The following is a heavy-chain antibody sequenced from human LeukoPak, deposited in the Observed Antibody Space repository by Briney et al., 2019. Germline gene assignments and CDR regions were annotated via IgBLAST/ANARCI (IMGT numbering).Heavy chain of an antibody. CDR3: AKDLDSTGYYSYRY. D-gene: IGHD3-22*01. J-gene: IGHJ4*02. CDR2: ISSSGRT. CDR1: GFTFDDYA. V-gene: IGHV3-23*01. Sequence: GGSLRLSCVASGFTFDDYAMNWVRQAPGKGLEWVSLISSSGRTHYARSVEGRFTISTDNSKNTLYLQMNSLRAEDTAVYHCAKDLDSTGYYSYRYWGQGTPVTASS.